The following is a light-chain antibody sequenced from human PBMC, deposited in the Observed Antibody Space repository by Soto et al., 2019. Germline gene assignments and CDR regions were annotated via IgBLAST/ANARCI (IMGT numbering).Light chain of an antibody. CDR1: SSDVGSYNL. Sequence: QSALTQPASVSGSPGQSITISCSGTSSDVGSYNLVSWYQQYSGTAPKLIIYEGDKRPSGVSNRFSGSKSGNTASLTISGLQAEDEADYYCCSYAGSSTVFGGGTKLTVL. CDR2: EGD. V-gene: IGLV2-23*01. CDR3: CSYAGSSTV. J-gene: IGLJ3*02.